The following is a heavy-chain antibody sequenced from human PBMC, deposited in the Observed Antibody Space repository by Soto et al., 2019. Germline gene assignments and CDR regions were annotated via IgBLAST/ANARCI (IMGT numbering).Heavy chain of an antibody. Sequence: SVKVSCKASGGTFSSYAISSVRQAPGQGLEWMGGIIPIFGTANYAQKFQGRVTITADKSTSTSYMELTSLRSEDTAVYYCARPLSYSSGWYYFDYWGQGGLVTVSS. V-gene: IGHV1-69*06. D-gene: IGHD6-13*01. CDR1: GGTFSSYA. CDR2: IIPIFGTA. J-gene: IGHJ4*02. CDR3: ARPLSYSSGWYYFDY.